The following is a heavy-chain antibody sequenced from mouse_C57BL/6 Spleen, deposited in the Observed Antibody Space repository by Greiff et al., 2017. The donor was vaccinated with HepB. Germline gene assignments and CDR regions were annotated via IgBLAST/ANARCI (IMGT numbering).Heavy chain of an antibody. Sequence: DVKLQESGPGLVKPSQSLSLTCSVTGYSITSGYYWNWIRQFPGNKLEWMGYISYDGSNNYNPSLKNRISITRDTSKNQFFLKLNSVTTEDTATYYCAREEGNSGYFDVWGTGTTVTVSS. CDR2: ISYDGSN. V-gene: IGHV3-6*01. J-gene: IGHJ1*03. CDR1: GYSITSGYY. CDR3: AREEGNSGYFDV.